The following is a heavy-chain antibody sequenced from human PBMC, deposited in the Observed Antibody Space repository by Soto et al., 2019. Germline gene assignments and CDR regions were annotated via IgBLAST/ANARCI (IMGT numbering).Heavy chain of an antibody. V-gene: IGHV3-30*18. CDR3: AKDREDYYGSGSSYGMDV. CDR2: ISYDGSNK. J-gene: IGHJ6*02. D-gene: IGHD3-10*01. Sequence: QVQLVESGGGVVQPGRSLRLSCAASGFTFSSYGMHWVRQAPGKGLEWVAVISYDGSNKYYADSVKGRFTISRDNSKNTLYLQMNSLTPEDTAAYYCAKDREDYYGSGSSYGMDVWGQGTTVTVSS. CDR1: GFTFSSYG.